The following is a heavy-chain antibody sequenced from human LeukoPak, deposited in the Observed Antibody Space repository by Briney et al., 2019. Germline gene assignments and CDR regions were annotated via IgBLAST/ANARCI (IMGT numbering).Heavy chain of an antibody. V-gene: IGHV3-21*01. J-gene: IGHJ5*02. D-gene: IGHD3-10*01. CDR2: ISSSSSYI. Sequence: NAGGSLRLSCAAPGFTFSSYSMNWVRQAPGKGLEWVSSISSSSSYIYYADSVKGRFTISRDNAKNSLYLQMNSLRAEDTAVYYCARDMVRGVQNWFDPWGQGTLVTVSS. CDR1: GFTFSSYS. CDR3: ARDMVRGVQNWFDP.